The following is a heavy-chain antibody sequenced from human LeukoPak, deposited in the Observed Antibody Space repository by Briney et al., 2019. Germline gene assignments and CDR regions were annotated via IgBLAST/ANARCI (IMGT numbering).Heavy chain of an antibody. CDR2: IYTSGST. Sequence: SDTLSLTCTVSGDSISGNNYYWGWIRQPPGKGLEWIGRIYTSGSTNYNPSLKSRVTISVDTSKNQFSLKLSSVTAADTAVYYCARDLLDYGYYYYMDVWGKGTTVTVSS. CDR3: ARDLLDYGYYYYMDV. D-gene: IGHD4-17*01. J-gene: IGHJ6*03. V-gene: IGHV4-39*07. CDR1: GDSISGNNYY.